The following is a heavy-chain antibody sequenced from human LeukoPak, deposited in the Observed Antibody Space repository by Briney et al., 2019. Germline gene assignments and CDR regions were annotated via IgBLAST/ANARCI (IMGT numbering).Heavy chain of an antibody. V-gene: IGHV4-59*01. Sequence: ASETLSLTCTVSGGSISSYYWSWIRQPPGKGLEWIGYIYYSGSTNYNPSLKSRVTISVDTSKNQFSLKLSSVTAADTAVYYCARAHPGIAVSDYYYGMDVWGQGTTVTVSS. D-gene: IGHD6-19*01. J-gene: IGHJ6*02. CDR1: GGSISSYY. CDR3: ARAHPGIAVSDYYYGMDV. CDR2: IYYSGST.